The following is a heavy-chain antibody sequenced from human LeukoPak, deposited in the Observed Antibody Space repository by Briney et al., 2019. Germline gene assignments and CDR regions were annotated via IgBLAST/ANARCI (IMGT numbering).Heavy chain of an antibody. Sequence: PGGSLRLSCAASGFTFTNYAMSWVRQAPGKGLEWVSAISGSGGSTYYADSVKGRFTISRDNSKNTLYLQMNSLRAEDTAVYYCAKYPDHYYYYMDVWGKGTTVTVSS. CDR3: AKYPDHYYYYMDV. J-gene: IGHJ6*03. CDR1: GFTFTNYA. CDR2: ISGSGGST. V-gene: IGHV3-23*01.